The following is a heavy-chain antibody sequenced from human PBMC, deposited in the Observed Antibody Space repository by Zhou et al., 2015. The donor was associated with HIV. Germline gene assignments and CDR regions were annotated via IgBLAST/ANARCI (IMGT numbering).Heavy chain of an antibody. D-gene: IGHD3-10*01. V-gene: IGHV1-69*06. J-gene: IGHJ4*02. CDR3: ASEDDRAAMVRGVIAY. Sequence: QVQLVQSGAEVKKPGSSVKVSCKASGGTFSSYAISWVRQAPGQGLEWMGGIIPIFGTANYAQKFQGRVTITADKSTSTAYMELSSLRSEDTAVYYCASEDDRAAMVRGVIAYWGQGTLVTVSS. CDR2: IIPIFGTA. CDR1: GGTFSSYA.